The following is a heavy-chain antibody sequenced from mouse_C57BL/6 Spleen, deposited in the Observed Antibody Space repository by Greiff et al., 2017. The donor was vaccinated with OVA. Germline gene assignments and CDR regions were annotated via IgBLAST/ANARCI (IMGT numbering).Heavy chain of an antibody. Sequence: VQLQQPGAELVMPGASVKLSCKASGYTFTSYWMHWVKQRPGQGLEWIGEIDPSDSYTNYNQKFKGKSTLTVDKSSSTAYMQLSSLTSEDSAVYYCARPIDSSGFYAMDYWGQGTSVTVSS. J-gene: IGHJ4*01. CDR2: IDPSDSYT. D-gene: IGHD3-2*02. CDR3: ARPIDSSGFYAMDY. CDR1: GYTFTSYW. V-gene: IGHV1-69*01.